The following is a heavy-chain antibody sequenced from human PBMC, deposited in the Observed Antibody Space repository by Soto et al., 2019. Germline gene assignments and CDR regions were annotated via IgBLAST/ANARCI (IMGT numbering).Heavy chain of an antibody. CDR1: GGSISSSSYY. CDR2: IYYSGST. J-gene: IGHJ4*02. V-gene: IGHV4-39*01. Sequence: SETLSLTCTVSGGSISSSSYYWGWIRQPPGKGLEWIGSIYYSGSTYYNPSLKSRVTISVDTSKNQFSLKLSSVTAADTAVYYCARLNQNFDYWGQGTLVTVSS. CDR3: ARLNQNFDY.